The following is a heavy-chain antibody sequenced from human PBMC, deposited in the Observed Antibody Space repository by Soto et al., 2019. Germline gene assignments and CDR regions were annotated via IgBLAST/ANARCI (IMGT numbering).Heavy chain of an antibody. CDR2: IRSKTHSYAT. V-gene: IGHV3-73*01. CDR1: GFPFRCST. Sequence: GGSLRLSCAASGFPFRCSTIHWVRQTSGKGLEWVGRIRSKTHSYATTYAASLEGTFTISRDDSKNTAYLQMNSLKTEDTAVYYCTSTADGYDFDYWGQGAPVTVSS. CDR3: TSTADGYDFDY. J-gene: IGHJ4*02. D-gene: IGHD5-12*01.